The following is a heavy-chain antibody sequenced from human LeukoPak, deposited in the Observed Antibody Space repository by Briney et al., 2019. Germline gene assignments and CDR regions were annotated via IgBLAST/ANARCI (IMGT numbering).Heavy chain of an antibody. CDR3: ANPRDSSTWYTFDY. D-gene: IGHD6-13*01. CDR2: ISSSGGST. J-gene: IGHJ4*02. Sequence: GGSLRLSCAASGFTFSSYAMNWVSQAPGKGLEWVSGISSSGGSTSYADSVKGRFTISRDNSKNTLYLQMNSLRAEDTAVYYCANPRDSSTWYTFDYWGQGTLVTVSS. CDR1: GFTFSSYA. V-gene: IGHV3-23*01.